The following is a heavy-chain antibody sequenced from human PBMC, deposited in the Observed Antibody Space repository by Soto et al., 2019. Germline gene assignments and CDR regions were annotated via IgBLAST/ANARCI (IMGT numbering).Heavy chain of an antibody. CDR1: GFTFSSYG. CDR3: ARGLQPYYFDY. V-gene: IGHV3-33*01. Sequence: QVQLVESGGGVVQPGRSLRLCCAASGFTFSSYGMHWVRQAPGKGLEWVAVIWYDGSNKYYADSVKGRFTISRDNSKNTLYLQMNSLRAEDTAVYYCARGLQPYYFDYWGQGTLVTVSS. J-gene: IGHJ4*02. CDR2: IWYDGSNK. D-gene: IGHD4-4*01.